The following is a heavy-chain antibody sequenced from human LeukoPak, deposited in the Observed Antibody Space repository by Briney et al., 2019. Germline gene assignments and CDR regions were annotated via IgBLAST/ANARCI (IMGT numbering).Heavy chain of an antibody. D-gene: IGHD5-24*01. CDR2: IKQDGSDK. V-gene: IGHV3-7*01. CDR3: ARDGRWMQFAEGGLDY. CDR1: GFSFSGYW. J-gene: IGHJ4*02. Sequence: PGGSLRLSCAASGFSFSGYWMNWVRQAPGKGLEWVASIKQDGSDKYYVDSVKGRFTISRDNAKNSLYLQMNSLRDEDTAAYYCARDGRWMQFAEGGLDYWGQGTLVTVSS.